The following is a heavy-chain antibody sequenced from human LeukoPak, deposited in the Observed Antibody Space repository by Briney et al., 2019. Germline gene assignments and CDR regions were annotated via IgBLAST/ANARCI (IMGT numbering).Heavy chain of an antibody. V-gene: IGHV1-18*01. CDR2: ISVHNGST. CDR3: ARGASGYDVLTGFDY. D-gene: IGHD3-9*01. Sequence: ASVKVSCKASGYTFSSYGITWVRQAPGQGLEWMGWISVHNGSTNYAQKIQGRVTMTTDTSTSTAYMELRSLRSDDTAVYYCARGASGYDVLTGFDYWGQGTLVTVSS. J-gene: IGHJ4*02. CDR1: GYTFSSYG.